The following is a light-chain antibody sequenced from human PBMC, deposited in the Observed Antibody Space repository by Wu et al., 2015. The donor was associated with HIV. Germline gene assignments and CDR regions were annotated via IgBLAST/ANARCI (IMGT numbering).Light chain of an antibody. CDR1: QNVNSN. CDR3: QQYNNGPRT. V-gene: IGKV3-15*01. J-gene: IGKJ1*01. CDR2: GTS. Sequence: EIVMTQSPATLSVSPGERVILSCRASQNVNSNLAWYQQKRGQAPRLLIYGTSSRAAGIPARFSGGESGTEFTLTISSMQSEDFAVYYCQQYNNGPRTFGQGTKVEVK.